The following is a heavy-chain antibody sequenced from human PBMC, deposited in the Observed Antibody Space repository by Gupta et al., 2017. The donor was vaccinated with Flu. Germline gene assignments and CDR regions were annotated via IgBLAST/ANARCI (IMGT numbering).Heavy chain of an antibody. CDR1: GGTFSTYA. CDR3: ARHAISVPGHFDL. D-gene: IGHD6-19*01. V-gene: IGHV1-69*01. J-gene: IGHJ4*02. CDR2: IIPMFGTT. Sequence: QVQLVQSGAEVKKPGSSVKVSCEASGGTFSTYAFSWVRQAPGQGLEWMGGIIPMFGTTNDAQRFKGRITITADEATSKADMELRRRRYEDTAVFYCARHAISVPGHFDLWFQGTLVPVSS.